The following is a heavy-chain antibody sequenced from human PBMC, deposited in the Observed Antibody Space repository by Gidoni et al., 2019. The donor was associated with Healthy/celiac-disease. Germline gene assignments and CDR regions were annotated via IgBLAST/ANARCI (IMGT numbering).Heavy chain of an antibody. CDR2: IYSGGST. D-gene: IGHD3-22*01. Sequence: EVQLVESGGGWIQPGGSLRLSCAASGFTVSSNYMSWVRQAPGKGLEWVSVIYSGGSTYYADSVKGRFTISRDNSKNTLYLQMNSLRAEDTAVYYCASTYYYDSSGYYTGGDAFDIWGQGTMVTVSS. V-gene: IGHV3-53*01. J-gene: IGHJ3*02. CDR1: GFTVSSNY. CDR3: ASTYYYDSSGYYTGGDAFDI.